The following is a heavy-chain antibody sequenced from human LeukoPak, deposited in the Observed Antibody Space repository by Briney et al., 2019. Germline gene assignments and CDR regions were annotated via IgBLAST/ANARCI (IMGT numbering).Heavy chain of an antibody. J-gene: IGHJ5*02. Sequence: SQTLSLTCAISGDSVSSNSAAWNWLRQSPSRGLEWLGRTYYRSKWYNDYAVSVKSRITINPDTSKNQFSLQLNSVTPEDTAVYYCARGGDYGALNWFDPWGQGTPVTVSS. CDR3: ARGGDYGALNWFDP. D-gene: IGHD4-17*01. CDR1: GDSVSSNSAA. V-gene: IGHV6-1*01. CDR2: TYYRSKWYN.